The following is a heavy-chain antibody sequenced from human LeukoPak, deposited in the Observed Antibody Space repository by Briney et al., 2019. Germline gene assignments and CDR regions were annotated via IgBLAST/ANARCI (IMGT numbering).Heavy chain of an antibody. CDR2: ISGSGGST. Sequence: GGSLRLSCAASGFTFSSYAMSWVRQAPGKGLEWVPAISGSGGSTYYADSVKGRFTISRDNSKNTLYLQMNSLRAEDTAVYYGAKDAIQLPATATVYFNYWRQGTRVTVSS. J-gene: IGHJ4*02. V-gene: IGHV3-23*01. CDR1: GFTFSSYA. CDR3: AKDAIQLPATATVYFNY. D-gene: IGHD2-15*01.